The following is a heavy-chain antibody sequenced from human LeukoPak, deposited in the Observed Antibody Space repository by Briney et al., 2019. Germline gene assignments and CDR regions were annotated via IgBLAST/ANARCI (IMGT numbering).Heavy chain of an antibody. V-gene: IGHV3-23*01. J-gene: IGHJ4*02. CDR2: ISGSGAAT. D-gene: IGHD3-16*01. Sequence: PGGSLRLSCATSGFTFNNYAMTWVRQAPGKGLEWVSTISGSGAATYYADSVKGRFTISRDSSKNTMYLQMTSLRAEDTAVYYCAKQPLNDYIWEKWGQGTLVTVSS. CDR1: GFTFNNYA. CDR3: AKQPLNDYIWEK.